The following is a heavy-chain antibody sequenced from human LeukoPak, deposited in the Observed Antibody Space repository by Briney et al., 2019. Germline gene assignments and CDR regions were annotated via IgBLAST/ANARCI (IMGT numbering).Heavy chain of an antibody. CDR1: GGSFSGYY. Sequence: SETLSLTCAVYGGSFSGYYWSWIRRPPGKGLEWIGEINHSGSTNYNPSLKSRVTISVDTSKNQFSLKLSSVTAADTAVYYCARVPVPVLRYFDWLPQEYYFDYWGQGTLVTVSS. CDR3: ARVPVPVLRYFDWLPQEYYFDY. D-gene: IGHD3-9*01. V-gene: IGHV4-34*01. CDR2: INHSGST. J-gene: IGHJ4*02.